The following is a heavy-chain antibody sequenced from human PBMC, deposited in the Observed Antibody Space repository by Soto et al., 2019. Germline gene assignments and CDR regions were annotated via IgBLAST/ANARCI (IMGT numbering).Heavy chain of an antibody. CDR3: AKGPNTGWYYFNY. D-gene: IGHD6-19*01. CDR2: IGTAGDT. J-gene: IGHJ4*02. V-gene: IGHV3-13*01. Sequence: PGGSLRLSCAASGFTFSSYDMHWVRQATGKGLEWVSAIGTAGDTYYPGSVKGRFTISRENAKNTLYLQMNSPRAEDTAVYYCAKGPNTGWYYFNYWGQGTLVTVSS. CDR1: GFTFSSYD.